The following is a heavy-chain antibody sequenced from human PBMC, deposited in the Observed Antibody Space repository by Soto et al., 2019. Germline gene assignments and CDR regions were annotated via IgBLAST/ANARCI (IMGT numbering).Heavy chain of an antibody. CDR1: GGSISSYY. D-gene: IGHD1-26*01. CDR3: AREKSYYLPGDAFDI. Sequence: SETLSLTCTVSGGSISSYYWSWIRQPPGKGLEWIGYIYYSGSTNYNPSLKSRVTISVDTSKNQFSLKLSSVTAADTAVYYCAREKSYYLPGDAFDIWGQGTMVTVSS. V-gene: IGHV4-59*01. CDR2: IYYSGST. J-gene: IGHJ3*02.